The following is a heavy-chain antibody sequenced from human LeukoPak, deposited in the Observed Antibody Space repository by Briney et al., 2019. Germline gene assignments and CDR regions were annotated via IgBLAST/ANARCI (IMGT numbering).Heavy chain of an antibody. CDR3: ARSQFGELLNGFDY. CDR1: GFTFSNYA. Sequence: GGSLRLSCTASGFTFSNYAMSWVRQAPGKRLEWVSSIGSGSSYTYYADSLKGRFTISRDNAKNSLYLQMNSLRVEDTAVYYCARSQFGELLNGFDYWGQGTLVTVSS. CDR2: IGSGSSYT. J-gene: IGHJ4*02. D-gene: IGHD3-10*01. V-gene: IGHV3-21*01.